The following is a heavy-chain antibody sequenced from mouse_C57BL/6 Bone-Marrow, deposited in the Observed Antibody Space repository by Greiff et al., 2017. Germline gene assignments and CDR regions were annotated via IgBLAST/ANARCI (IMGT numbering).Heavy chain of an antibody. CDR1: GYSFTVYY. D-gene: IGHD1-1*01. CDR2: IDPYNGVS. V-gene: IGHV1-31*01. Sequence: EVKLQQSGPELVKPGASVKISCKASGYSFTVYYMHWVKQSPGHILDWIGYIDPYNGVSSYNQKFKGKATLTIDKSSSTAYMELRSLTSENSAVYYCVSYYCGSSEFAYWGQGNLVTVSA. CDR3: VSYYCGSSEFAY. J-gene: IGHJ3*01.